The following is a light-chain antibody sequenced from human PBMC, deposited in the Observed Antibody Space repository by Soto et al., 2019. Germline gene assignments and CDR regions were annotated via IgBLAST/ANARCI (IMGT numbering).Light chain of an antibody. CDR1: SSDIGSYNL. CDR3: CSYAGSRTAAYL. Sequence: QSVLTQPASVSGSRGQSITISCTGTSSDIGSYNLVSWYQQHPGEAPKLMIYEGSKRPSGVSNRFSGSKSGNTASLTISGLQADDEAEYYCCSYAGSRTAAYLCGTGTKVNV. CDR2: EGS. J-gene: IGLJ1*01. V-gene: IGLV2-23*01.